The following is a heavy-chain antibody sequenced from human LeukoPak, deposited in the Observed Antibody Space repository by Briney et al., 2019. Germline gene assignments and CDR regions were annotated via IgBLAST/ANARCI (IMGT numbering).Heavy chain of an antibody. Sequence: GASVKVSCKASGGTFSSYAISWVRQAPGQGLEWMGGIIPMFGTANYAQKFQGRVTMTADESTSTAYMELSSLRSEDTAVYYCARDDGRYFDRLGHDAFDIWGQGTLVTVSS. CDR3: ARDDGRYFDRLGHDAFDI. V-gene: IGHV1-69*13. D-gene: IGHD3-9*01. CDR1: GGTFSSYA. CDR2: IIPMFGTA. J-gene: IGHJ3*02.